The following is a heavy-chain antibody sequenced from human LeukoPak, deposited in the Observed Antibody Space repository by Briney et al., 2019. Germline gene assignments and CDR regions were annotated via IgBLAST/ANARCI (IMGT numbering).Heavy chain of an antibody. CDR2: IYYSGST. J-gene: IGHJ2*01. D-gene: IGHD4-17*01. CDR3: ARGGKYYGDYWYFDL. V-gene: IGHV4-30-4*08. CDR1: GGSISSGDYY. Sequence: SQTLSLTCTVSGGSISSGDYYWSWIRQPPGKGLEWIGYIYYSGSTYYNPSLKSRVTISVDTSKNQFSLKLSSVTAADTAVYYCARGGKYYGDYWYFDLWGRGTLVTVSS.